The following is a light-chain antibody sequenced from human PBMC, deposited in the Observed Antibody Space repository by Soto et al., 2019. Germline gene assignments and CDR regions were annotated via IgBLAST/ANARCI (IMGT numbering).Light chain of an antibody. CDR2: GAS. Sequence: EILLTQSPGTLSLSPGESATLSCRASQSVGSDYLAWYQQKPGQAPRLLMYGASTRPPGIPFRFSGSGSGADFTLTISRLEPEDFAVYYCQQYGSSPQTFGQGTRVYIK. CDR3: QQYGSSPQT. J-gene: IGKJ1*01. CDR1: QSVGSDY. V-gene: IGKV3-20*01.